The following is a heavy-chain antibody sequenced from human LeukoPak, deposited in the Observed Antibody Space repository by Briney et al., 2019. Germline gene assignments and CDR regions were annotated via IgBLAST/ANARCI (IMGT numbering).Heavy chain of an antibody. Sequence: GGFLRLSCAASGFTFCSYAMNWLRQAPGKGLEWVAYISSSGKTKHHADSVKGRFTISRDNADNSLYLQMNSLGAEDTAVYFCARLGPVNKDHYIDVGGKGTTVTISS. V-gene: IGHV3-48*04. CDR3: ARLGPVNKDHYIDV. CDR2: ISSSGKTK. D-gene: IGHD4-17*01. J-gene: IGHJ6*03. CDR1: GFTFCSYA.